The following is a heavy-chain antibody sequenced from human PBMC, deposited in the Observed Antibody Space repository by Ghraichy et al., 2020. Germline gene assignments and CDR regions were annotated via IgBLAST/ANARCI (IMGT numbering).Heavy chain of an antibody. CDR3: ARVQGWSKNFDY. Sequence: GGSLRLSCAASGFTVSSNYMSWVRQAPGKGLEWVSVIYSGGSTYYADSVKGRFTISRDNSKNTLYLQMNSLRAEDTAVYYCARVQGWSKNFDYWGQGTLVTVSS. D-gene: IGHD6-19*01. CDR2: IYSGGST. J-gene: IGHJ4*02. V-gene: IGHV3-53*01. CDR1: GFTVSSNY.